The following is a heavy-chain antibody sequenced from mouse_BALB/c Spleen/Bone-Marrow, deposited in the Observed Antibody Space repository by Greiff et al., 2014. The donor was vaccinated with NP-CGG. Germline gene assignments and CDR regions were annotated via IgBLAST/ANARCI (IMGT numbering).Heavy chain of an antibody. Sequence: EVQLQESGGGLVKPGGSLKLSCAASGFTFSDYYMYWVATISDGGSYTYYPDSVKGRFTISRDNAKNNLYLQMSSLRSEDTAMYYCAREGDGAYWGQGTLVTVSA. J-gene: IGHJ3*01. CDR2: ISDGGSYT. D-gene: IGHD3-3*01. CDR3: AREGDGAY. V-gene: IGHV5-4*02. CDR1: GFTFSDYY.